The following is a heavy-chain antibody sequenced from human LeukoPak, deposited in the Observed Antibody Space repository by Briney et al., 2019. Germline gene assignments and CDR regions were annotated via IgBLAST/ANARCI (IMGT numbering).Heavy chain of an antibody. Sequence: PGGSLRLSCAASGFTFSSYAMTWVRQAPGKGLEWVSSISSSGGSTYYADSVKGRFTISRDNAKNSLYLQMNSLRAEDTAVYYCARDWDSGYDPFDYWGQGTLVTVSS. CDR1: GFTFSSYA. J-gene: IGHJ4*02. CDR2: ISSSGGST. V-gene: IGHV3-21*01. CDR3: ARDWDSGYDPFDY. D-gene: IGHD5-12*01.